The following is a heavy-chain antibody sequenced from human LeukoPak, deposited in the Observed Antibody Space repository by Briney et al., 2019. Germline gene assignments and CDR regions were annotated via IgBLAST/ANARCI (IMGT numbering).Heavy chain of an antibody. CDR1: GGSISSYY. D-gene: IGHD6-13*01. CDR3: ARVLGIAAAGKMLNWFDP. V-gene: IGHV4-4*07. J-gene: IGHJ5*02. Sequence: PSETLSLTCTVSGGSISSYYWSWIRQPAGKGLEWIGRIYTSGSTNYNPSLKSRVTMSVDTSKNQFSLKLSSVTAADTAVYYCARVLGIAAAGKMLNWFDPWGQGTLVTVSS. CDR2: IYTSGST.